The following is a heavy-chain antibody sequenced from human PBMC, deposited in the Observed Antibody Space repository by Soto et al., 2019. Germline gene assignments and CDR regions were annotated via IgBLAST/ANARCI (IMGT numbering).Heavy chain of an antibody. CDR1: GFTFSDYY. D-gene: IGHD2-15*01. Sequence: QVQLVESGGGLVKPGGSLRLSCAASGFTFSDYYMSWIRQAPGKGLEWVSYISSSGSTIYYADSVKGRFTISRDNAKNALYLQMNSLRAEDTAVYYCARVGHDIVVVVAATYFDYWGQGTLVTVSS. CDR3: ARVGHDIVVVVAATYFDY. CDR2: ISSSGSTI. J-gene: IGHJ4*02. V-gene: IGHV3-11*01.